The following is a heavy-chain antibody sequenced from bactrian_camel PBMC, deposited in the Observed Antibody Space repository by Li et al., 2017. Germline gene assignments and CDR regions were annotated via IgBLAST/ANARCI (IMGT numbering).Heavy chain of an antibody. J-gene: IGHJ6*01. CDR2: IAADGQT. V-gene: IGHV3S53*01. CDR1: GDILGRNR. D-gene: IGHD1*01. Sequence: HVQLVESGGGSVKAGGSLKLSCAAAGDILGRNRMAWFRQAPGKEREGVAAIAADGQTTYADFVKGRFTISQDDAKNTLYLQMDSLEPEDTGMYYCARGFGGARVDYCGPNSWGHGTQVTVS. CDR3: ARGFGGARVDYCGPNS.